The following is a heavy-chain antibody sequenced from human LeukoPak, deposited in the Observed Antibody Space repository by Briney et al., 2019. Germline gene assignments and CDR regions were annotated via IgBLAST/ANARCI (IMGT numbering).Heavy chain of an antibody. D-gene: IGHD3-22*01. CDR2: IYYSGST. V-gene: IGHV4-59*08. CDR3: ARLRAYYYDSSGYYNFDF. J-gene: IGHJ4*02. CDR1: GGSISSYY. Sequence: PSETLSLTCTVSGGSISSYYWSWIRQPPGKGLEWIGYIYYSGSTNYNPSLKSRVTISADTSKTRFSLRLSSVTAADTAVYYCARLRAYYYDSSGYYNFDFWGQGTLVTVSS.